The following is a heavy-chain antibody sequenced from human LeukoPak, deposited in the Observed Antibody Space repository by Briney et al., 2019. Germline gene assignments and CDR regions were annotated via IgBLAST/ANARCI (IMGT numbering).Heavy chain of an antibody. D-gene: IGHD1-26*01. V-gene: IGHV3-30*02. CDR1: GFTFSSYG. CDR3: ARDLMGSGAIFDY. J-gene: IGHJ4*02. Sequence: GGSLRLSCAASGFTFSSYGMHWVRQAPGKGLEWVAFIRYDGSNKYYADSVKGRFTISRDNSKNSLYLQMNSLRAEDTAVYYCARDLMGSGAIFDYWGQGTLVTVSS. CDR2: IRYDGSNK.